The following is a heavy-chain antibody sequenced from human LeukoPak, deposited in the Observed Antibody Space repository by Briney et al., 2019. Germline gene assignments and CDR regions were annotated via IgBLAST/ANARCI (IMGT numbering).Heavy chain of an antibody. V-gene: IGHV1-46*01. Sequence: ASVKVSCKAPGYTFTSYYMHWVRQAPGQGLEWMGVINPSGGSTTYAQKFQGRVTMTRDTSTSTVYMDLSSLTSEDTAVYYCARVTSSSPDYWGQGTLVTVSS. J-gene: IGHJ4*02. CDR2: INPSGGST. CDR1: GYTFTSYY. CDR3: ARVTSSSPDY. D-gene: IGHD6-13*01.